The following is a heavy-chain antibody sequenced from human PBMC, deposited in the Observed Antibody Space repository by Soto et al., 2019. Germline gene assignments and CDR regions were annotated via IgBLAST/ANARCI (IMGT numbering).Heavy chain of an antibody. V-gene: IGHV4-59*01. D-gene: IGHD5-12*01. CDR1: EGTSVTVG. CDR3: ARLWLRDNSPATDV. CDR2: IYYSGTV. J-gene: IGHJ6*01. Sequence: SQPQRVRCIVAEGTSVTVGGRRISQTPGKGLEWIGYIYYSGTVNYNPSLKGRVTISVDTSKNQFSLRLSSVTAADTAVYYCARLWLRDNSPATDVLRQRTT.